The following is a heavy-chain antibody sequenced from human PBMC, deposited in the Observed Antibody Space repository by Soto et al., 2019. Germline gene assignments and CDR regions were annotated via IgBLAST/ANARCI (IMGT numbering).Heavy chain of an antibody. D-gene: IGHD2-15*01. CDR3: ARVYCSGGSCYPRYYYYMDV. V-gene: IGHV4-4*02. J-gene: IGHJ6*03. Sequence: QVQLQESGPGLVKPSGTLSLTCAVSSGSISSSNWWSWVRQPPGKGLEWIGEIYHSGSTNYNPSLKRRVTISVDKSKNQFSLKLSCVAAADTAVYYCARVYCSGGSCYPRYYYYMDVWGKGTTVTVSS. CDR2: IYHSGST. CDR1: SGSISSSNW.